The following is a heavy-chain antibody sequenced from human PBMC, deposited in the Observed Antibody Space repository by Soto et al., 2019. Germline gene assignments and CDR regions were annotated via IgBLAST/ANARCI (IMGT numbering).Heavy chain of an antibody. CDR1: GFTFSDHY. V-gene: IGHV3-72*01. Sequence: EVQLVESGGGLVQPGGSLRLSCAASGFTFSDHYMDWVRQAPGKGLEWVGRTRNKANSYTTEYAASVKGRFTISRDDSKNSLYLQMHSLKTADTAVYYCARPGTVTDWAFDYWGQGTLVTVSS. CDR2: TRNKANSYTT. CDR3: ARPGTVTDWAFDY. D-gene: IGHD4-17*01. J-gene: IGHJ4*02.